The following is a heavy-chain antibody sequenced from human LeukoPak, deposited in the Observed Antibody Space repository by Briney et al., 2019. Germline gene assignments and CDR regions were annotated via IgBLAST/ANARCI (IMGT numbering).Heavy chain of an antibody. CDR3: ARLGYYSDAFDI. CDR1: GFTFRRYG. J-gene: IGHJ3*02. D-gene: IGHD3-22*01. CDR2: ISENGGRT. Sequence: PGGSLRLSCAASGFTFRRYGMSWVRQAPGKGLEWISVISENGGRTYYADSVKGRFTISTDNSKNTLYLQMNSLRADDTAVYYCARLGYYSDAFDIWGQGTMVTVSS. V-gene: IGHV3-23*01.